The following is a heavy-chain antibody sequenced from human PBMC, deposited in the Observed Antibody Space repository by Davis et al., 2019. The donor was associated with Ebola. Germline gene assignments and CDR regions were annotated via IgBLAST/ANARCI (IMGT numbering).Heavy chain of an antibody. J-gene: IGHJ4*02. D-gene: IGHD5-24*01. CDR2: IYYSGST. V-gene: IGHV4-39*01. CDR1: GGSISSSSYY. Sequence: PSETLSLTCTVSGGSISSSSYYWGWIRQPPGKGLEWIGSIYYSGSTYYNPSLKSRVTISVDTSKNQFSLKLSSVTAADTAVYYCARRPRWLQNFDYWGQGTLVTVSS. CDR3: ARRPRWLQNFDY.